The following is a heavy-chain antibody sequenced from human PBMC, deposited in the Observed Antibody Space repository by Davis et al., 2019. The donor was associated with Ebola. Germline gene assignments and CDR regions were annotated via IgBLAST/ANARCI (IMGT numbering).Heavy chain of an antibody. CDR2: IYSSGST. CDR3: AKEPAFGVWGRYYFDY. J-gene: IGHJ4*02. D-gene: IGHD3-16*01. Sequence: PSETLSLTCTVSGGSFSSSSYYWGWIRQPPGKGLEWIGSIYSSGSTYYNPSLKSRVTISVDTSKNQFSLKLNSVTAADTAVYYCAKEPAFGVWGRYYFDYWGQGTLVTVSS. CDR1: GGSFSSSSYY. V-gene: IGHV4-39*02.